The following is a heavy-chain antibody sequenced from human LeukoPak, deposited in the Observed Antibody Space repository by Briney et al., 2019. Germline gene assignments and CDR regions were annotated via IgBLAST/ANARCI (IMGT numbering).Heavy chain of an antibody. CDR3: AGERGEEYSSGWYKTNFFYN. CDR2: IYSSGST. D-gene: IGHD6-19*01. V-gene: IGHV4-4*07. Sequence: PSETLSLTCTVSGGSISSYYWSWIRQPAGKGLEWIGRIYSSGSTNYNPSLRSRVAISADMSKKQISLKLASVTGADTAVYYCAGERGEEYSSGWYKTNFFYNWGQGIRVTVSS. CDR1: GGSISSYY. J-gene: IGHJ4*02.